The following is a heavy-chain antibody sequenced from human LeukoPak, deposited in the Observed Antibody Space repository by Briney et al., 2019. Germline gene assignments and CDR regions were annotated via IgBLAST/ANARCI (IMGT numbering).Heavy chain of an antibody. CDR1: GFTFSSYG. Sequence: GGSLRLSCAASGFTFSSYGMTWVRQAPGKGLEWVSGISGSGSRTDYADSVKGRFTIPRDNAKKTLYLQMNSLRAEDTAVYSKGSREWELLDAFDIWGQGTMVTVSS. J-gene: IGHJ3*02. V-gene: IGHV3-23*01. CDR3: GSREWELLDAFDI. CDR2: ISGSGSRT. D-gene: IGHD1-26*01.